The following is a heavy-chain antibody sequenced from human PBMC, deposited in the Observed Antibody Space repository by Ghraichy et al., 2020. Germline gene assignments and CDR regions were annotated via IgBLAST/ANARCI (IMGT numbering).Heavy chain of an antibody. CDR3: ARNDTTKGVFDY. CDR1: RFTFSDYA. Sequence: LSLTCAASRFTFSDYAMGWVRQAPGKGLEWVSVINGGAYSINYADSVKGRFTISRDNFKNTVFLQMNNLRVEDTAIYYCARNDTTKGVFDYWGLGTQVTVSS. J-gene: IGHJ4*02. D-gene: IGHD2-8*01. CDR2: INGGAYSI. V-gene: IGHV3-23*03.